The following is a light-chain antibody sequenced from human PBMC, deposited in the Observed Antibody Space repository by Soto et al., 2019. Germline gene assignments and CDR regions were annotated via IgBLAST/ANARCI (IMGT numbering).Light chain of an antibody. J-gene: IGKJ1*01. CDR1: QSVSSSY. Sequence: EIVMTQSPATLSVSPGERATLSCRASQSVSSSYLAWYQQKPGPAPRLLIYGASIRATDIPGRFGGHGSGTDFTLTINRLEPEDSAVYYCQQYGGSPWTFGQGTKVDIK. CDR2: GAS. CDR3: QQYGGSPWT. V-gene: IGKV3-20*01.